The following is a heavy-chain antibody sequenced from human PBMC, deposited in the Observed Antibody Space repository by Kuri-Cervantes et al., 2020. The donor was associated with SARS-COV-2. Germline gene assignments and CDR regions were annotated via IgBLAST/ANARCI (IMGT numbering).Heavy chain of an antibody. CDR1: GDSVSSNSAA. V-gene: IGHV6-1*01. Sequence: SETLSLTCAISGDSVSSNSAAWNWIRQSPSRGLEWLGRTYYRSKWYNDYAVSVKSRITINPDTSKNQFSLQLNSVTLEDTAVYYCARGHYSSGWTLNDYWGQGTLVTVSS. CDR3: ARGHYSSGWTLNDY. D-gene: IGHD6-19*01. CDR2: TYYRSKWYN. J-gene: IGHJ4*02.